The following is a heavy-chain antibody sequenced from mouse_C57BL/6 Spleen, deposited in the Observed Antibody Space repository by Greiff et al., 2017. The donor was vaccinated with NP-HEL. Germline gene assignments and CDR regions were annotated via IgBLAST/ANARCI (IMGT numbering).Heavy chain of an antibody. CDR3: ARSNGSSYVGGPYAMDY. Sequence: QVQLKQSGAELVKPGAAVKISCKASCYTFTDYYINWVKQRPGQGLEWIGKIGPGSGSTYYNEKFKGKATLTADKSSSTAYMQLSSLTSEDSAVYFCARSNGSSYVGGPYAMDYWGQGTSVTVSS. J-gene: IGHJ4*01. CDR2: IGPGSGST. CDR1: CYTFTDYY. D-gene: IGHD1-1*01. V-gene: IGHV1-77*01.